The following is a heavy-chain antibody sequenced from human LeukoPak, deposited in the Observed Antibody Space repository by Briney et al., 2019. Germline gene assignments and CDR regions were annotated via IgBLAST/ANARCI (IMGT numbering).Heavy chain of an antibody. CDR3: ASRGYSGYDHDAFDI. CDR2: IWYDGSNK. J-gene: IGHJ3*02. V-gene: IGHV3-33*01. Sequence: TGGSLRLSCAASGFTFSSYGMHWVRQAPGKGLGWVAVIWYDGSNKYYADSVKGRFTISRDNSKNTLYLQMNSLRAEDTAVYYCASRGYSGYDHDAFDIWGQGTMVTVSS. D-gene: IGHD5-12*01. CDR1: GFTFSSYG.